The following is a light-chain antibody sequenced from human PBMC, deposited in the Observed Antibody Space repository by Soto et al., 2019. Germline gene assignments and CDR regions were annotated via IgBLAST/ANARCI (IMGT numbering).Light chain of an antibody. Sequence: EIVLTQSPATLSLSPGERATLSCRASQSVTSSLVWYQQKPDQAPRLLMYDASNRATGIPARFSGSGSGTDFTLTISSLETEDSAVYYCQQRSTWPRTFGGGTKVEIK. CDR2: DAS. CDR1: QSVTSS. CDR3: QQRSTWPRT. J-gene: IGKJ4*01. V-gene: IGKV3-11*01.